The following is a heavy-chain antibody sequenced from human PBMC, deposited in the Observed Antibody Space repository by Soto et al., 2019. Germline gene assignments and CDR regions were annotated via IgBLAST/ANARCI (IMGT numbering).Heavy chain of an antibody. Sequence: VQLLESGGGLVQPGGSLRLSCVGSGFTFINYAMNWVRQTPGKGLEWVSGISGGGDRTFDADSVKGRFTISRDNSKNTVNLQMNSLRADDTAVYYGARKVLGSTSRPDWWYFDLWGRGTLVTVSS. CDR1: GFTFINYA. CDR3: ARKVLGSTSRPDWWYFDL. CDR2: ISGGGDRT. J-gene: IGHJ2*01. D-gene: IGHD2-2*01. V-gene: IGHV3-23*01.